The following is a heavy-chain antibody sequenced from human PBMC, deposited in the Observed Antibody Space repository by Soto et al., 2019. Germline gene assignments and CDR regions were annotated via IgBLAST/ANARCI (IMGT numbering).Heavy chain of an antibody. CDR3: TRGRGIGSLGYFFY. Sequence: EVQLVESGGGLVQAGGSLRLSCAASGFSFSSYWMTWVRQAPGKGLEWVANINQDESEKYYVDSVKGRVTISRDNAKNSLYLQMNSLRAEDAAVYYCTRGRGIGSLGYFFYWGQGALVTVSS. CDR2: INQDESEK. V-gene: IGHV3-7*01. J-gene: IGHJ1*01. CDR1: GFSFSSYW. D-gene: IGHD3-22*01.